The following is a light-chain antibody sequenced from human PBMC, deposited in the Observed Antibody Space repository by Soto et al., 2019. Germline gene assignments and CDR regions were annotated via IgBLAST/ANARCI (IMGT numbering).Light chain of an antibody. CDR2: AAS. J-gene: IGKJ4*01. CDR3: QQSYSTPLN. CDR1: QSISSY. V-gene: IGKV1-39*01. Sequence: DIQMTQSPSARSASVGERVTITCLASQSISSYLNWYQQKPGKAPKLLIYAASSLQSGVPSRFSGSGSGTDFTLTISSLQPEDFATYYCQQSYSTPLNFGGGTKVDI.